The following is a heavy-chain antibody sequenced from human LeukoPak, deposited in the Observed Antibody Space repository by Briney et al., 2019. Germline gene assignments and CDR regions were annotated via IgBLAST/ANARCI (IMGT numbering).Heavy chain of an antibody. D-gene: IGHD5/OR15-5a*01. J-gene: IGHJ2*01. CDR2: IYHSGST. Sequence: SETLSLTCTVSGYSISSGYYWGWIRQPPGKGLEWIGSIYHSGSTYYNPSLKSRVTISVDTSKNQFSLKLSSVTAADTAVYYCARGLRTLVRYFDLWGRGTLVTVSS. CDR1: GYSISSGYY. CDR3: ARGLRTLVRYFDL. V-gene: IGHV4-38-2*02.